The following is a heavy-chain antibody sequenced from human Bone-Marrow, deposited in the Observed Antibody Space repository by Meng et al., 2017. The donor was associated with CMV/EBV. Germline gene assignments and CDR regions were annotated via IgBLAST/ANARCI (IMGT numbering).Heavy chain of an antibody. CDR1: GFTFSSYA. J-gene: IGHJ6*02. CDR3: ARMQQLVRNYYGMDV. CDR2: ISYDGSNK. V-gene: IGHV3-30-3*01. D-gene: IGHD6-13*01. Sequence: SLKISCAASGFTFSSYAMHWVRQAPGKGLEWVAVISYDGSNKYYADSVKGRFTISRDNSKNPLYLQMNSLRAEDTAVYYCARMQQLVRNYYGMDVWGQGTTVTVSS.